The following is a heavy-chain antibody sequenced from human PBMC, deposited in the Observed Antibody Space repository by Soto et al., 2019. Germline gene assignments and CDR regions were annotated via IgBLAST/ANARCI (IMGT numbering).Heavy chain of an antibody. CDR3: ARSDGSGSYYTYGMDV. V-gene: IGHV3-21*01. J-gene: IGHJ6*02. CDR1: GFTFSSYS. Sequence: PGGSLRLSCAASGFTFSSYSMNWVRQAPGKGLEWVSSISSSSSYIYYADSVKGRFTISRDNAKNSLYLQMNSLRAEDTAVYYCARSDGSGSYYTYGMDVWGQGTTVTVSS. CDR2: ISSSSSYI. D-gene: IGHD3-10*01.